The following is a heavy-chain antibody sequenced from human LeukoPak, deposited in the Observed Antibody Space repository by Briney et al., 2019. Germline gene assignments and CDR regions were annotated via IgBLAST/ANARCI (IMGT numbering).Heavy chain of an antibody. D-gene: IGHD1-26*01. Sequence: PGGSLRLSCAASGFTFSSYGMNWVRQAPGKGLEWVSYISSGGSTVHYADSVKGRFTISRDNAKNSLYLQMNSLRAEDTAVYYCARVIIVGATGIWGQGTMVTVSS. J-gene: IGHJ3*02. CDR2: ISSGGSTV. V-gene: IGHV3-48*04. CDR1: GFTFSSYG. CDR3: ARVIIVGATGI.